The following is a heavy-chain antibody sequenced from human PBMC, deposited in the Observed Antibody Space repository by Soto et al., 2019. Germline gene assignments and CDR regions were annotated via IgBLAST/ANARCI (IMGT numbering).Heavy chain of an antibody. Sequence: SETLSLTCAVSGGSFTSNNWWTWVRQPPGQGLEWIGEIYRTGSTNYNPSLKSRVTISLDKSENQFSLKVTSLTAADTAVYYCARDYYDSSGPANNWFDPWGQGTLVTVSS. D-gene: IGHD3-22*01. CDR1: GGSFTSNNW. V-gene: IGHV4-4*02. CDR3: ARDYYDSSGPANNWFDP. CDR2: IYRTGST. J-gene: IGHJ5*02.